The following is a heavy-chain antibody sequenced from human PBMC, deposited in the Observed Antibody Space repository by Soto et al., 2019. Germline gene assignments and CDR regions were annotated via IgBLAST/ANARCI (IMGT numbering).Heavy chain of an antibody. V-gene: IGHV3-33*01. Sequence: GGSLRLSCAASGFTFSSYVMHWVRQSPGKGLEWVAVIWYDGSNKYYADSVKGRFTISRDNSKNTLYLQMNSLRAEDTAVYYCASGYSGYDSLIDYWGQGTLVTVSS. CDR3: ASGYSGYDSLIDY. CDR2: IWYDGSNK. D-gene: IGHD5-12*01. CDR1: GFTFSSYV. J-gene: IGHJ4*02.